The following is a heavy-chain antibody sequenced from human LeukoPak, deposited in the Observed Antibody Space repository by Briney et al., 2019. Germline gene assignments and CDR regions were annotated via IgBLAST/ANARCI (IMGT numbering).Heavy chain of an antibody. CDR1: GGSVSTYY. CDR2: IYNSGSI. CDR3: ARRRWYSSSVLFDY. D-gene: IGHD6-19*01. V-gene: IGHV4-59*08. J-gene: IGHJ4*02. Sequence: SETLSPTCTVSGGSVSTYYWSWIRQPPGKGLEWIGYIYNSGSIRYNPSLKSRVTISVDTSKNQFSMKLRSVTAADTAVYYCARRRWYSSSVLFDYWGQGTLVTVSS.